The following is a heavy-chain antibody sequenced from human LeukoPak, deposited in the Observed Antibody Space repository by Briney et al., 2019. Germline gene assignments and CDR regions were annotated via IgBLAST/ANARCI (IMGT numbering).Heavy chain of an antibody. CDR1: GYRFTSYW. V-gene: IGHV5-51*01. CDR2: IYPSDSDT. J-gene: IGHJ4*02. Sequence: GESLKISCKGSGYRFTSYWIGWVRQMPGKGLEWMGIIYPSDSDTRYSPSFQGQVTISADKSISTAYLQWSSLKASDTAMYYCARIGRDGYNLITGGFDYWGQGTLVTVSS. CDR3: ARIGRDGYNLITGGFDY. D-gene: IGHD5-24*01.